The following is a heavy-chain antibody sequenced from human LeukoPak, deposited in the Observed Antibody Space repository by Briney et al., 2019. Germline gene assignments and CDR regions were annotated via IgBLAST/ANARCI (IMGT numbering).Heavy chain of an antibody. CDR1: GFTFSSYR. CDR3: ARDLEQSGYCRGGNCPNWFDP. D-gene: IGHD2-15*01. V-gene: IGHV3-21*01. Sequence: GGSLRLSCAASGFTFSSYRMNWVRQAPGKGLDWVSSISSSSNYIYYADSLKGRFTISRDNAKRSLFLQMNSLRAEDTAVYYCARDLEQSGYCRGGNCPNWFDPWGQGTLVTVSS. CDR2: ISSSSNYI. J-gene: IGHJ5*02.